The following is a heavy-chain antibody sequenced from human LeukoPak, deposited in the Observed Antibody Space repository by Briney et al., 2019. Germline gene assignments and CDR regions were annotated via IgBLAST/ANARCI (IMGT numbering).Heavy chain of an antibody. CDR2: IYYSGST. D-gene: IGHD5-24*01. J-gene: IGHJ6*03. CDR3: SRAPPPIKMATTTGPSYYYHMDV. V-gene: IGHV4-59*01. CDR1: GGSISSYY. Sequence: PSETLSLTCTVSGGSISSYYWSWIRQPPGKGLEWIGYIYYSGSTNYNPSLKSRVTISVDTSKNQFSLKLSSVTAADTAVYYCSRAPPPIKMATTTGPSYYYHMDVWGKGTTVTVSS.